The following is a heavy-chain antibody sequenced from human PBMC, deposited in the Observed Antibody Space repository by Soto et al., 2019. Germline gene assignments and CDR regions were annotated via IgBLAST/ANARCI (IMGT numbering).Heavy chain of an antibody. V-gene: IGHV4-59*01. J-gene: IGHJ4*02. D-gene: IGHD3-16*01. Sequence: SGTLPLTCTVSGGSIGSYYWSWIRQPPGKRLEWIGYIYYSGSTNYNPSLKSRVTISVDTSKNQFSLKLSSVTAADTAVYYCARRYGGNFDYWGRGTLVTVSS. CDR2: IYYSGST. CDR3: ARRYGGNFDY. CDR1: GGSIGSYY.